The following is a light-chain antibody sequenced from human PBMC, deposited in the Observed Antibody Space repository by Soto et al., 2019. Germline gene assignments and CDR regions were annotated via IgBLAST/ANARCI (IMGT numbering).Light chain of an antibody. J-gene: IGLJ7*01. CDR2: SNN. CDR3: ATWDDSLNGAV. CDR1: SSNIGSDT. Sequence: QSVLTQPPSASGTSGQRVTISCSGGSSNIGSDTVNWYQQLPGTAPKLLIYSNNQRPSGVPDRFSGSKSGTSASLAISGLQSEDEAYYYCATWDDSLNGAVFGGGTQLTV. V-gene: IGLV1-44*01.